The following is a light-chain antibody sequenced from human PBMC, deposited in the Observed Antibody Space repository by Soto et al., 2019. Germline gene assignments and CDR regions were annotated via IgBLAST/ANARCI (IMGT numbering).Light chain of an antibody. Sequence: EILLTQSPGTLSLSPGERSTLSCRASQSVSSSYLAWYQQKPGQAPRLLIYDASNRATGIPARFSGSGSGTDFTLTISRLEPEDFAVYYCQHFVNSLTWTFGQGTKVDIK. J-gene: IGKJ1*01. V-gene: IGKV3-20*01. CDR1: QSVSSSY. CDR3: QHFVNSLTWT. CDR2: DAS.